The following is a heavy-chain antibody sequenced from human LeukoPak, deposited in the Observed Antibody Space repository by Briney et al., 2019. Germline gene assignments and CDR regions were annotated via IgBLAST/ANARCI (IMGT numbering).Heavy chain of an antibody. Sequence: ASVKVSCKASGYTFTGYYMHWVRQAPGQGLEWMGWISAYNGNTNYAQKLQGRVTMTTDTSTSTAYMELRSLRSDDTAVYYCARDPSPHIVVVIATNWFDPWGQGTLVTVSS. CDR1: GYTFTGYY. CDR2: ISAYNGNT. J-gene: IGHJ5*02. CDR3: ARDPSPHIVVVIATNWFDP. V-gene: IGHV1-18*04. D-gene: IGHD2-21*01.